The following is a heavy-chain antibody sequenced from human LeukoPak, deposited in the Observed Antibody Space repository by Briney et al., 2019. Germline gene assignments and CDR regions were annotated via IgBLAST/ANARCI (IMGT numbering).Heavy chain of an antibody. CDR3: ARDRTAVQYYDSSGYYKAFDM. Sequence: GASVKVSCKASGGTFNNYPITWVRQAPGQGLEWMGRIIPIFGTATYAQKFQGRVTITADKSTSTAYMELNSLRSEDTAVYYCARDRTAVQYYDSSGYYKAFDMWGQGTMVTVSS. V-gene: IGHV1-69*06. D-gene: IGHD3-22*01. CDR2: IIPIFGTA. J-gene: IGHJ3*02. CDR1: GGTFNNYP.